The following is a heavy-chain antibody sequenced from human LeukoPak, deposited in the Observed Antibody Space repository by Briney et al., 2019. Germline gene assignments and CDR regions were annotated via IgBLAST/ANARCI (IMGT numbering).Heavy chain of an antibody. CDR3: ARVTVSSSEVIFDY. V-gene: IGHV3-74*01. D-gene: IGHD1-20*01. Sequence: GGSLRLSCAASGFTLSTYWMHWVRQAPGKGLVWVSRINSDGSTITYGDSVKGRFTISRDNAKNTLYLQMNSLRAEDTAVYYCARVTVSSSEVIFDYWGQGSLATVSS. J-gene: IGHJ4*02. CDR2: INSDGSTI. CDR1: GFTLSTYW.